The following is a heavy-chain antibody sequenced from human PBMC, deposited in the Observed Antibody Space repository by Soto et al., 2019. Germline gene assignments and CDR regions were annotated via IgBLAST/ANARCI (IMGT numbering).Heavy chain of an antibody. CDR1: GFTFSSYS. CDR3: ARVLEQWPEYYYYGMDV. CDR2: ISSSSSYI. V-gene: IGHV3-21*01. Sequence: EVQLVESGGGLVKPGGSLRLSCAASGFTFSSYSMNWVRQAPGKGLEWVSSISSSSSYIYYADSVKGRFTISRDNAKNSLYLQMNSLRAEDTAVYYCARVLEQWPEYYYYGMDVWGQGTTVTVSS. J-gene: IGHJ6*02. D-gene: IGHD6-19*01.